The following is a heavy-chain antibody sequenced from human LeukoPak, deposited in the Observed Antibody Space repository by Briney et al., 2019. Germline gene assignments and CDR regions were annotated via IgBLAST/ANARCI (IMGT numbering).Heavy chain of an antibody. CDR2: ISSSSSYI. V-gene: IGHV3-21*01. J-gene: IGHJ4*02. Sequence: GGSLRLSCAASGFTFSSYSMNWVRQAPGKGLEWVSSISSSSSYIYYADSVKGRFTISRDNAKNSLYLQMNSLRAEDNAVYYCARASEDYYGSSGYGNFGDWGPGTLVTVCS. D-gene: IGHD3-22*01. CDR1: GFTFSSYS. CDR3: ARASEDYYGSSGYGNFGD.